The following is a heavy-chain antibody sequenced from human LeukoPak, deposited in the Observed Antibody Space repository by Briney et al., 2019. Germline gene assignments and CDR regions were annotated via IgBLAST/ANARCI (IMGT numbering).Heavy chain of an antibody. V-gene: IGHV3-21*04. CDR2: ISSSSSYI. Sequence: PGGSLRLSCAASGFTFSSYSMNWVRQAPGKGLEWVSSISSSSSYIYYADSVKGRFTISRDNARNSLYLQMNSLSAEDTAVYYCARDPYRTYRSSFYDYWGQGILVTISS. CDR3: ARDPYRTYRSSFYDY. D-gene: IGHD6-13*01. CDR1: GFTFSSYS. J-gene: IGHJ4*02.